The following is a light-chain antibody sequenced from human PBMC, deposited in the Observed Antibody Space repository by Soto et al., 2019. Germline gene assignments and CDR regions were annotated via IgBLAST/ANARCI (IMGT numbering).Light chain of an antibody. J-gene: IGLJ3*02. V-gene: IGLV8-61*01. CDR2: NTN. Sequence: HTVVTQEPSFSVSPGGTVTLTCGLTSGSVSGSYYPSWYQQTPGQAPRTLIYNTNTRSSGVPDRFSGSILGNKAALTITGAQADDEADYYCALYVSSAILFGGGTKLTVL. CDR1: SGSVSGSYY. CDR3: ALYVSSAIL.